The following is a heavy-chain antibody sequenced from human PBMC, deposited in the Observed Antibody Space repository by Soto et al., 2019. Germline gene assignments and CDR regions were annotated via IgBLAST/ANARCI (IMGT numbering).Heavy chain of an antibody. CDR2: INPSGGST. Sequence: ASVKVSCKASGYTFTSYYMHWVRQAPGQGLEWMGIINPSGGSTSYAQKFQGRVTMTRDTSTSTVYMELSSLRSEDTAVYYCASSGRKGDYRLQHWGQGTLVTVSS. D-gene: IGHD4-17*01. CDR3: ASSGRKGDYRLQH. V-gene: IGHV1-46*03. CDR1: GYTFTSYY. J-gene: IGHJ1*01.